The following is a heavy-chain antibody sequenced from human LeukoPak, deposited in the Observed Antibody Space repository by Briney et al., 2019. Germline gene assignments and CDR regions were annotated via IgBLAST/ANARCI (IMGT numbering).Heavy chain of an antibody. D-gene: IGHD6-13*01. CDR1: GFTFISYA. V-gene: IGHV3-23*01. J-gene: IGHJ4*02. CDR2: ISGSGDST. CDR3: ANGGIAAAGY. Sequence: TGGSLRLSCAASGFTFISYAMNWVRQAPGKGLEWVSAISGSGDSTYYADSVKGRFTISRDNSKNTLYLQMNSLRADDTAVYYCANGGIAAAGYLGQGTLVTVSS.